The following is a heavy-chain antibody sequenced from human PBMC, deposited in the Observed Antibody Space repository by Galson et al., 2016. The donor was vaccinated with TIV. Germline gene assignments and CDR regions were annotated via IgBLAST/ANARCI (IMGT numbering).Heavy chain of an antibody. J-gene: IGHJ3*01. D-gene: IGHD2-8*01. CDR1: GFTFNNYA. Sequence: SLRLSCAASGFTFNNYAIHWVRQAPGKGLEWVAVISYDGSEKYYADSVRGRFTISRDNANTVYLRMDSLRPEDTATFYCAKTYPSLKGNGDWLMAFDVWGQETMVIVAS. CDR3: AKTYPSLKGNGDWLMAFDV. V-gene: IGHV3-30*18. CDR2: ISYDGSEK.